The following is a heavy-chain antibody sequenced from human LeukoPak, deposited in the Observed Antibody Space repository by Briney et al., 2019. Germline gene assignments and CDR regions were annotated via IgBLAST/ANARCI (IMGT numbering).Heavy chain of an antibody. CDR1: GFTFSNYA. Sequence: PGGSLRLSCAASGFTFSNYAMSWVRQAPGKGLEWVSSISDSGGSTYHADSVKGQFTISRDNFKNTPYLQMNSLRAEDTAVYYCAKVRFAHIRGEIDYWGQGTLVTVSS. D-gene: IGHD3-10*01. CDR2: ISDSGGST. CDR3: AKVRFAHIRGEIDY. V-gene: IGHV3-23*01. J-gene: IGHJ4*02.